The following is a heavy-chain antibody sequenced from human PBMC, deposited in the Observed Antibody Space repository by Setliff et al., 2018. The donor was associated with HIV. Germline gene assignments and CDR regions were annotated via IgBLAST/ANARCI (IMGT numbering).Heavy chain of an antibody. J-gene: IGHJ6*02. CDR1: GYIFIRYY. V-gene: IGHV1-2*02. Sequence: ASVKVSCKTSGYIFIRYYIFWVRQAPGQGLEWMGNINPHTGVTKYAEKFQGRVTMTRDTSINTIYMELSRLRSDDTAVYYCARDLRDGFEEWFSTLDDGMDVCGQGTTVTV. CDR3: ARDLRDGFEEWFSTLDDGMDV. D-gene: IGHD3-3*01. CDR2: INPHTGVT.